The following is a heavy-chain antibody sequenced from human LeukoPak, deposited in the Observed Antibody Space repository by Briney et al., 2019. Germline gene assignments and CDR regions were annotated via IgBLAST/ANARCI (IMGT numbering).Heavy chain of an antibody. D-gene: IGHD1-26*01. Sequence: PGGSLRLSCAASGFTFSSYSMNWVRQAPGKGLEWVSSISSSSSYIYYADSVKGRFTISRDNSKNTLYLQMGSLRAEDMAVYYCARSYSGSYYWFDPWGQGTLVTVSS. V-gene: IGHV3-21*01. CDR2: ISSSSSYI. CDR3: ARSYSGSYYWFDP. J-gene: IGHJ5*02. CDR1: GFTFSSYS.